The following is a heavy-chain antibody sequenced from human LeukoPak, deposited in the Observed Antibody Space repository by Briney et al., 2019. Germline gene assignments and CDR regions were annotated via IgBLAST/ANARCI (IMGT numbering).Heavy chain of an antibody. CDR3: TRDGCSGGSCYYDLGDY. CDR2: IRDKTYGGTT. CDR1: GFTFSSHW. Sequence: GGSLRLSCVASGFTFSSHWMSWFRQAPGKGLEWVGFIRDKTYGGTTNYAASVKGRFTISRDDSKSIAYLQMSSLKTEDTAVYYCTRDGCSGGSCYYDLGDYWGQGTLVTVSS. D-gene: IGHD2-15*01. J-gene: IGHJ4*02. V-gene: IGHV3-49*03.